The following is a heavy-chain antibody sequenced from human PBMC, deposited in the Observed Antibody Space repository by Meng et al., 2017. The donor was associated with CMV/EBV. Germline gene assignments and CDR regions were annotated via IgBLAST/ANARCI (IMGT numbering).Heavy chain of an antibody. Sequence: YTFTSYYMHWVRQAPGQGLEWMGIINPSGGSTSYAQKFQGRVTMTRDTSTSTVYMELSSLRSEDTAVYYCARDRYPAYDSSGHYCYWGQGTLVTVSS. V-gene: IGHV1-46*01. CDR1: YTFTSYY. J-gene: IGHJ4*02. CDR2: INPSGGST. D-gene: IGHD3-22*01. CDR3: ARDRYPAYDSSGHYCY.